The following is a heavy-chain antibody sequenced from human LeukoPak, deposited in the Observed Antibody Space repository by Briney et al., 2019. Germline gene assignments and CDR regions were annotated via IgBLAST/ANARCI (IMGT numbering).Heavy chain of an antibody. CDR2: IIPILGIA. CDR3: ARGAVPAAPYNWFDP. CDR1: GGTFSSYA. V-gene: IGHV1-69*04. J-gene: IGHJ5*02. D-gene: IGHD2-2*01. Sequence: SVKVSCKASGGTFSSYAISWVRQAPGQGLEWMGRIIPILGIANYAQKFQGRVTITADKSTSTAYMELSSLRSEDTAVYYCARGAVPAAPYNWFDPWGQGTLVTVSS.